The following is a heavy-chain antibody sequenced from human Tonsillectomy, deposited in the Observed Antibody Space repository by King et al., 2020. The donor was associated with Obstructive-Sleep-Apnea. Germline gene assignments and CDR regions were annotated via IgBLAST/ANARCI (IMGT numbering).Heavy chain of an antibody. CDR3: ARGLGSGYDA. CDR1: GFTFRNYW. D-gene: IGHD5-12*01. J-gene: IGHJ4*02. Sequence: VQLVESGGGLGQPGGSLRLPCAASGFTFRNYWMHWVRQAPGKGRVWVSRIESDGGGTSYADSVKGRFTISRDNAKNTLYLQMNSLRAEDTAVYYCARGLGSGYDAWGQGTLVTVSS. V-gene: IGHV3-74*01. CDR2: IESDGGGT.